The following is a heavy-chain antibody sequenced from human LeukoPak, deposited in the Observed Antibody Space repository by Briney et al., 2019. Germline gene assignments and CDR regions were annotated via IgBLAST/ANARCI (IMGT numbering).Heavy chain of an antibody. Sequence: GGSLRLSCSASGFTFSSYAMHWVRQAPGKGLEYVSAISSNGGSTYYADSVKGRFTISRDNSKNTLYLQMSSLRAEDTAVYYCVKRLNHIVVVPAAMDSDYWGQGTLVTVSS. CDR1: GFTFSSYA. CDR3: VKRLNHIVVVPAAMDSDY. V-gene: IGHV3-64D*06. D-gene: IGHD2-2*01. CDR2: ISSNGGST. J-gene: IGHJ4*02.